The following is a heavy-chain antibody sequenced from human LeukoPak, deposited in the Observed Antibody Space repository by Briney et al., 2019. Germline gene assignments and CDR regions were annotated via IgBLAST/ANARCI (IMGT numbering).Heavy chain of an antibody. CDR2: IRDSGTT. CDR3: ARDHDFAFDN. V-gene: IGHV3-69-1*01. Sequence: LRLSCAASGFTFSTYPMNWVRQAPGKGLEWISHIRDSGTTDYADSVKGRFTISRDNAKNSLYLQLSSLRAEDTAVYYCARDHDFAFDNWGQGTLVTVSS. CDR1: GFTFSTYP. D-gene: IGHD2-21*02. J-gene: IGHJ4*02.